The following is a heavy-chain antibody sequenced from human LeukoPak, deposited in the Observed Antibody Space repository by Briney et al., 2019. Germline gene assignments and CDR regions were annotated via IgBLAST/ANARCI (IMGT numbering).Heavy chain of an antibody. Sequence: GGSLRLSCAASGFTFSSYSMNWVRQAPGKGLEWVGRIKSKIDGGTADYAAPVRGRFTISRDDSKNTLYLQMNSLITEDTAVYYCFREYSSSSGDHWGQGTLVTVSS. CDR1: GFTFSSYS. CDR2: IKSKIDGGTA. CDR3: FREYSSSSGDH. V-gene: IGHV3-15*07. J-gene: IGHJ4*02. D-gene: IGHD6-6*01.